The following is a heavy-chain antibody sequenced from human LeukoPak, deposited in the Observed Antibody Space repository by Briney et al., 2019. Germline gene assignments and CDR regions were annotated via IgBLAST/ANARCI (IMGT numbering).Heavy chain of an antibody. CDR1: GGSISSYY. D-gene: IGHD5-18*01. CDR3: ARETFHAGYSYGYFDY. J-gene: IGHJ4*02. Sequence: PSETLSLTCTVSGGSISSYYWNWIRQPAGKGLEWIGRIYTSGSTNYNPSLKSRLTMSMDTSKNQFSLRLSSVTAADTAVYYCARETFHAGYSYGYFDYWGQGTLVTVSS. CDR2: IYTSGST. V-gene: IGHV4-4*07.